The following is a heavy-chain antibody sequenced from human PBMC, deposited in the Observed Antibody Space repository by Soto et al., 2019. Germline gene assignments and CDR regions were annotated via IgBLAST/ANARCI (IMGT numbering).Heavy chain of an antibody. CDR2: FDPEDGET. V-gene: IGHV1-24*01. D-gene: IGHD3-3*01. CDR1: GYTLTDLS. Sequence: ASVKVSCKVSGYTLTDLSMHWVRQAPGKGLEWMGGFDPEDGETIYAQKFQGRVTMTEDTSTDTAYMELSSLRSEDTAVYYCATVLRFLEWPDSNYYYYGMDVWGQGTTVTVSS. CDR3: ATVLRFLEWPDSNYYYYGMDV. J-gene: IGHJ6*02.